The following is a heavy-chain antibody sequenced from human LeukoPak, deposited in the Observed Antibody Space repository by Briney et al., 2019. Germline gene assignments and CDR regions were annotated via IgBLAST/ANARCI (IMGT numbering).Heavy chain of an antibody. Sequence: GGSLRLSCAASGFTFSSYAMSWVRQAPGKGLEWVSAITGSGGSTYYADSVKGRFTISRDNSKNSLYLQMNSLRAEDTAVYYCAREGGEWELLRTFDYWGQGTLVTVSS. V-gene: IGHV3-23*01. CDR1: GFTFSSYA. J-gene: IGHJ4*02. CDR3: AREGGEWELLRTFDY. D-gene: IGHD1-26*01. CDR2: ITGSGGST.